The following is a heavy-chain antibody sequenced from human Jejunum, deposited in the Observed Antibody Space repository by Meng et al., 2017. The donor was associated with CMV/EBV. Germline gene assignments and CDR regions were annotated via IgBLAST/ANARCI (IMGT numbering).Heavy chain of an antibody. CDR3: ARDSPLDGYSLLDY. J-gene: IGHJ4*02. Sequence: GQRLQSGSELKQPGASVKVSCRPSGYTFTSYAINWVRQAPGQGPDWMGWIDPNTGNPTYDQGFTGRFVFSLDTSVSTAYLQINSLRADDTAVYYCARDSPLDGYSLLDYWGQGTLVTVSS. CDR1: GYTFTSYA. D-gene: IGHD5-24*01. CDR2: IDPNTGNP. V-gene: IGHV7-4-1*02.